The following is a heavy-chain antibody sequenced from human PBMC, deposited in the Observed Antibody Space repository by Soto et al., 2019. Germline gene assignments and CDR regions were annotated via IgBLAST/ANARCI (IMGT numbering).Heavy chain of an antibody. Sequence: GGSLRLSCAASGFTFSSYAMSWVRQAPGKGLELVSAIRGSGGSTYYAGSGKGRFTISRDNSKNTLYLQMNSLRAEDTAVYESAKEVNVYDSSGLQCWFDPWGQGTLVTVSS. CDR3: AKEVNVYDSSGLQCWFDP. V-gene: IGHV3-23*01. CDR2: IRGSGGST. D-gene: IGHD3-22*01. CDR1: GFTFSSYA. J-gene: IGHJ5*02.